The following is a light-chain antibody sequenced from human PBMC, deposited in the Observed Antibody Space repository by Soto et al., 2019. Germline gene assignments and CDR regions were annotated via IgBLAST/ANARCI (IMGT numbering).Light chain of an antibody. J-gene: IGLJ6*01. CDR3: SSYTTTATL. V-gene: IGLV2-14*01. Sequence: QSALTQPASVSGSPGQSITISCTGTSSDVGGYNYVSWYQQHPDKAPKLIIYEVSNRPSGVSHRFSGSKSGNTASLTISGLQAEDEADYYCSSYTTTATLFGSGTKVTVL. CDR2: EVS. CDR1: SSDVGGYNY.